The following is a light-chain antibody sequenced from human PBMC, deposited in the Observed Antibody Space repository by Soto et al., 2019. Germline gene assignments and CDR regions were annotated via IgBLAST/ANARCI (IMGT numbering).Light chain of an antibody. J-gene: IGKJ1*01. V-gene: IGKV1-5*01. CDR3: QQYNSFTWT. Sequence: DIQMTQSPSTLSASVGDRVTITCRASKNISSWLAWYQQKPGKAPKLLIYDASSLESGVPSRFSGSGSGTEFTLTISSLQPDDFATYYCQQYNSFTWTFGQGTKVDIK. CDR1: KNISSW. CDR2: DAS.